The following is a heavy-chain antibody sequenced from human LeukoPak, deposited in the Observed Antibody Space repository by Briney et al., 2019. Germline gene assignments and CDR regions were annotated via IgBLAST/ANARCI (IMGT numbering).Heavy chain of an antibody. CDR3: AKRGVVIRGILVIGYHQEAYHYDF. CDR2: ISERGGTT. J-gene: IGHJ4*02. V-gene: IGHV3-23*01. D-gene: IGHD3-10*01. Sequence: GGSLRLSCVVSGISLSNYGMTWVRQAPGKGLEWVSYISERGGTTTYADSVNGRFTISRDTSLNTLYLQMNNLRAGDTAVYFCAKRGVVIRGILVIGYHQEAYHYDFWGQGVMVTVSS. CDR1: GISLSNYG.